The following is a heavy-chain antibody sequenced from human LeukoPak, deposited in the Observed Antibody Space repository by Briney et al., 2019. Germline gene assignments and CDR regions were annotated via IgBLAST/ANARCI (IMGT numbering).Heavy chain of an antibody. D-gene: IGHD3-22*01. Sequence: LAASVKVSCKASGGTFSSYAISWVRQAPGQGLEWMGGIIPIFGTANYAQKFQGRVTITTDESTSTACMELSSLRSEDTAVYYCAAHYYDSSGYFDYWGQGTLVTVSS. CDR3: AAHYYDSSGYFDY. CDR1: GGTFSSYA. CDR2: IIPIFGTA. V-gene: IGHV1-69*05. J-gene: IGHJ4*02.